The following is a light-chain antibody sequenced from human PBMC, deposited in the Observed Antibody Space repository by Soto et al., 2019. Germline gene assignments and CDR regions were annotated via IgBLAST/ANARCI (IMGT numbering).Light chain of an antibody. J-gene: IGKJ5*01. CDR1: QSVSGSY. Sequence: EIVLTQSPGTLSLSPGERATLSCRASQSVSGSYLAWYQQKPGQAPRLLIFGASTRAAGIPDRFSGSGSGTDFTLTISRLEPEDFAIFYCQQYGSAPATFGQERRTGD. CDR3: QQYGSAPAT. V-gene: IGKV3-20*01. CDR2: GAS.